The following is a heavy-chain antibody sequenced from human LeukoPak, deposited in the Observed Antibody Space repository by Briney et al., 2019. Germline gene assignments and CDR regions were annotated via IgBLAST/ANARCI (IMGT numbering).Heavy chain of an antibody. V-gene: IGHV3-23*01. Sequence: GGSLRLSCAASGFTFSSYPMSWVRKAPGKGREGVSAICGSGGSIRYADSGRGRFTISRDNAKNSLYLQMNSLRAEDTALYYCARGIRTRGYFDWVVSPEGCDAFDIWGQGTMVTVSS. CDR1: GFTFSSYP. CDR2: ICGSGGSI. D-gene: IGHD3-9*01. J-gene: IGHJ3*02. CDR3: ARGIRTRGYFDWVVSPEGCDAFDI.